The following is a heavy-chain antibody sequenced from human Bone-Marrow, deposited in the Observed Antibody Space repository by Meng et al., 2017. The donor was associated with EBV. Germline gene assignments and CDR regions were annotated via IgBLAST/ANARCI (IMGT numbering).Heavy chain of an antibody. V-gene: IGHV1-69*01. D-gene: IGHD3-10*01. Sequence: QVQFGVFGAEVKKPGFSVKVSCKPSGGTFRSDAISWVRQAPGQGLEWMGGLIPMSDAPHYAQKFQGRVTITADESTSTHYMDLSGLRSEDTAVYYCASESGRGFTPDYWGQGTLVTVSS. CDR2: LIPMSDAP. CDR1: GGTFRSDA. CDR3: ASESGRGFTPDY. J-gene: IGHJ4*02.